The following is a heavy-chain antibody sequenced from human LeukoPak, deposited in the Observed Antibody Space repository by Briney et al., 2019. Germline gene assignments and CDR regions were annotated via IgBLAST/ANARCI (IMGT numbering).Heavy chain of an antibody. Sequence: GGSLRLSCAGSGFTFSNFWMAWVRQAPGKGLECVAYIKEDGSEKYYVDSAKGRFTISRDNAKSSLYLQMNSLRDEDTAVYYCARGYGSIDYWGQGTLVTVSS. D-gene: IGHD3-10*01. CDR1: GFTFSNFW. CDR2: IKEDGSEK. CDR3: ARGYGSIDY. V-gene: IGHV3-7*01. J-gene: IGHJ4*02.